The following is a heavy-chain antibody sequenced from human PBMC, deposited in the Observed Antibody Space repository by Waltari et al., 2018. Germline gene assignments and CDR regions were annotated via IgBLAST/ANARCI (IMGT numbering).Heavy chain of an antibody. V-gene: IGHV1-69-2*01. CDR1: GYTFTDYY. Sequence: EVQLVQSGAEVKKPGATVTISCKVSGYTFTDYYMHWVQQAPGKGLEWMGLVDPEDGETIYAEKFQGRVTITADTSTDTAYMELSSLRSEDTAVYYCATLGHLGELSSKGNWFDPWGQGTLVTVSS. D-gene: IGHD3-16*02. J-gene: IGHJ5*02. CDR3: ATLGHLGELSSKGNWFDP. CDR2: VDPEDGET.